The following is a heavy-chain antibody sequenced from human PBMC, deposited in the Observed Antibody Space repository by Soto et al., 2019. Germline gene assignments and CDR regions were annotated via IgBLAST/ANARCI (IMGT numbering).Heavy chain of an antibody. J-gene: IGHJ2*01. CDR3: AKAVPNWGSNVYWYFDL. CDR1: GFTFSSYA. Sequence: EVQLLESGGGLVQPGGSLRLSCAASGFTFSSYAMSWVRQAPGKGLEWVSAISGSGGSTYYADSVKGRFTISRDNSKNTLYLQMNSLRAEDTAVYYCAKAVPNWGSNVYWYFDLWGRGTLVTVSS. CDR2: ISGSGGST. V-gene: IGHV3-23*01. D-gene: IGHD7-27*01.